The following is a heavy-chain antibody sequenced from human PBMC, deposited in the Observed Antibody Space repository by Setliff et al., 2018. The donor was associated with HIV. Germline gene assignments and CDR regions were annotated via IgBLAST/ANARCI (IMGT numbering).Heavy chain of an antibody. J-gene: IGHJ3*02. V-gene: IGHV1-69-2*01. CDR1: GYTFTDYY. Sequence: GASVKVSCKASGYTFTDYYMHWVQQAPGKGLEWMGRVDPEDGETIYAEKFQGRVTITADTSTDTAYMELSSLRSEDTAVYYCATSRGYSGSPSDAFDIWGQGTMVTVSS. CDR2: VDPEDGET. D-gene: IGHD1-26*01. CDR3: ATSRGYSGSPSDAFDI.